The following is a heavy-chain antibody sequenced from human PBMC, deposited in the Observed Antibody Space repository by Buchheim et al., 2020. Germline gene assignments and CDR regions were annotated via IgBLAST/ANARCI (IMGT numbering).Heavy chain of an antibody. V-gene: IGHV3-48*01. CDR2: ISSSSSTI. CDR1: GFTFSSYS. Sequence: EVQLVESGGGLVQPGGSLRLSCAASGFTFSSYSMNWVRQAPGKGLEWVSYISSSSSTIYYADSVKGRFTIYRDNAKNSLYLQMNSLRAEDTAVYYCAREGYSYGILLGYFDYWGQGTL. CDR3: AREGYSYGILLGYFDY. J-gene: IGHJ4*02. D-gene: IGHD5-18*01.